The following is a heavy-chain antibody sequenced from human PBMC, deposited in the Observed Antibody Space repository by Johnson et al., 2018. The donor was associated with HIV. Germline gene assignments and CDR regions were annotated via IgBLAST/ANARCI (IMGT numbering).Heavy chain of an antibody. CDR2: INNDGRST. CDR3: ARQGLTVDALDI. Sequence: VQLVESGGGVVRPGGSLRLSCAASGFTFDDYGMNWVRQAPGKGLEWVAGINNDGRSTTYADSVKGRFNISRDNAKNTLYLQMNSLRAEDTAVYYCARQGLTVDALDIWGQGTMVIVSS. J-gene: IGHJ3*02. D-gene: IGHD3/OR15-3a*01. CDR1: GFTFDDYG. V-gene: IGHV3-20*04.